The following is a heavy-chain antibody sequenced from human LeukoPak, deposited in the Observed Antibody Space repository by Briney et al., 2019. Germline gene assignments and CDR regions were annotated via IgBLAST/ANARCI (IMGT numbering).Heavy chain of an antibody. Sequence: SETLSLTCTVSGGSISSYYWSWIRQPPGKGLEWIGYIYYSGSTNYNPSLTSRVTISVDTSKNQFSLKLSSVTAADTAVYYCARAGVVPAADDAFDIWGQGTMVTVSS. CDR2: IYYSGST. D-gene: IGHD2-2*01. J-gene: IGHJ3*02. V-gene: IGHV4-59*01. CDR3: ARAGVVPAADDAFDI. CDR1: GGSISSYY.